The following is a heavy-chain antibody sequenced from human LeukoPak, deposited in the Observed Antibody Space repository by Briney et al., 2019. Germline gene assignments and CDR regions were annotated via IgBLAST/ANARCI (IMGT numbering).Heavy chain of an antibody. V-gene: IGHV3-23*01. CDR1: GFTFSISA. J-gene: IGHJ4*02. Sequence: GGSLRLSCAASGFTFSISAMSWVRQAPGKGLEWVSAISGSGDSTYYADSVKGRFTISRDNSKNTLNLQMNSLRAEDTAVYSCARDFRGSGSLDYWGQGTLVTVSS. D-gene: IGHD3-10*01. CDR3: ARDFRGSGSLDY. CDR2: ISGSGDST.